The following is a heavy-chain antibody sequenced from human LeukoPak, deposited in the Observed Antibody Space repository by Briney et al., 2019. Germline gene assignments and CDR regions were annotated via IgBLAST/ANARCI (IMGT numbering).Heavy chain of an antibody. CDR3: AGGYSGYDSRY. J-gene: IGHJ4*02. D-gene: IGHD5-12*01. CDR1: GGSFSGYY. Sequence: PSETLSLTCAVYGGSFSGYYWNWIRQPPGKGLEWIGEINHSGSSNHNPSLKSRVTISGDTSQNQFSLKLSSVTAADTAVYYCAGGYSGYDSRYWGQGTLVTVSS. CDR2: INHSGSS. V-gene: IGHV4-34*01.